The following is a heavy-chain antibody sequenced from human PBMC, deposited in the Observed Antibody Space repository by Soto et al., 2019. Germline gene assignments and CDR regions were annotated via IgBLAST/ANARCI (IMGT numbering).Heavy chain of an antibody. CDR3: ARHGVGDILTGQPDY. J-gene: IGHJ4*02. CDR1: GNSLTTYS. V-gene: IGHV5-51*01. D-gene: IGHD3-9*01. CDR2: IYPGDSDT. Sequence: VAALKSSGKGCGNSLTTYSIGWLRQMPGKGLEWMGLIYPGDSDTRYSPSFQGQVTISADKSISTAYLQWSSLKASDTAMYYCARHGVGDILTGQPDYWGQGTLVTVSS.